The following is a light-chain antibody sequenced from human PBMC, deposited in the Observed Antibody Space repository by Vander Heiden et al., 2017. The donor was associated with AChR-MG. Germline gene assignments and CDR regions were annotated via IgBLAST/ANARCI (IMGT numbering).Light chain of an antibody. J-gene: IGLJ2*01. CDR3: AAWDDSLNGLV. Sequence: QSVLPQPPSASGTPGQRVTISCPGTSPNIGSNTVNWYQQLPGTAPKLLIYSNNQRPSGVPDRFSGSKSGTSASLVISGLQSEDEADDDCAAWDDSLNGLVFGGGTKLTVL. CDR1: SPNIGSNT. CDR2: SNN. V-gene: IGLV1-44*01.